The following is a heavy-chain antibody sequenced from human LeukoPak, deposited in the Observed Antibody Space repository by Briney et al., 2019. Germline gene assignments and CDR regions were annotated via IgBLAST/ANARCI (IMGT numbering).Heavy chain of an antibody. D-gene: IGHD6-19*01. J-gene: IGHJ5*02. CDR1: GFTFSRHW. V-gene: IGHV3-74*01. Sequence: PGGSLRLSCAASGFTFSRHWMHWVRHAPGKGLVWVSRINTDGSSTTYADSVKGRFTISRDNAKNTLYLQMNSLRAEDTAVYYCTRDVSASGWYSWFDPWGQGTLVTVSS. CDR3: TRDVSASGWYSWFDP. CDR2: INTDGSST.